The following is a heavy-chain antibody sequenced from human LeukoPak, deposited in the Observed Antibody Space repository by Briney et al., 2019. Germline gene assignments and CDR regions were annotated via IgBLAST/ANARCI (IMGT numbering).Heavy chain of an antibody. CDR1: GFTFRSYW. J-gene: IGHJ4*02. V-gene: IGHV3-74*01. Sequence: GGSLSLPCTASGFTFRSYWMHWVRQGPGKGLMWVSRINSDATSTTYADSVKGRFTISRDNAKNTLYLQMDSLTAEDLGVYYCARDGDFDSWGQGPVDSVSS. CDR2: INSDATST. CDR3: ARDGDFDS.